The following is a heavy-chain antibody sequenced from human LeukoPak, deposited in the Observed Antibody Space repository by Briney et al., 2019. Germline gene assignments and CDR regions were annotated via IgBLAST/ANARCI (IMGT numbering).Heavy chain of an antibody. CDR2: INSDGSST. V-gene: IGHV3-74*01. J-gene: IGHJ4*02. D-gene: IGHD1-26*01. Sequence: PGGSLRLSCAASGFTFSSYWMHWVRQAPGKGLVWVSRINSDGSSTSYADSVKGRFTISRDNAKNTLYLQMNSLRAEDTAVYYCAKDAYGGQGSRDIDHWGQGTLVTVSS. CDR3: AKDAYGGQGSRDIDH. CDR1: GFTFSSYW.